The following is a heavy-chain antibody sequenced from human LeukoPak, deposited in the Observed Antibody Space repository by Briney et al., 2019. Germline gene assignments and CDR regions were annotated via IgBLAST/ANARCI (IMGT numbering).Heavy chain of an antibody. CDR1: GFTFNTYA. Sequence: GGSLRLSCAVSGFTFNTYAMSWVRRAPGKGPEWVSAIASDGTTYYTDSVKGRFTIARDNSRNTVYLQMNNLRADDTAVYYCTKEKGPPYFDYWGQGTLVTV. CDR3: TKEKGPPYFDY. J-gene: IGHJ4*02. CDR2: IASDGTT. V-gene: IGHV3-23*01.